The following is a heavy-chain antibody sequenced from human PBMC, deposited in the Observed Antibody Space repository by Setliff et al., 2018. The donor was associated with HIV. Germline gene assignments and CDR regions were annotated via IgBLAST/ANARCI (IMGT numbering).Heavy chain of an antibody. CDR1: GFTFSSYG. CDR3: LGESSAAFDI. D-gene: IGHD3-10*01. J-gene: IGHJ3*02. CDR2: IWYDGSNK. V-gene: IGHV3-33*01. Sequence: GSLRLSCAASGFTFSSYGMHWVRQAPGKGLEWVALIWYDGSNKDYADSVKGRFTVSRDNARNSLYLQMDSLRVEDTAVYYCLGESSAAFDIWGQGTMVTVSS.